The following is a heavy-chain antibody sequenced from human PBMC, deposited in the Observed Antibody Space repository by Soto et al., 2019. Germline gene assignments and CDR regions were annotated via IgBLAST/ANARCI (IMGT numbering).Heavy chain of an antibody. CDR2: IYPDESDT. V-gene: IGHV5-51*01. Sequence: PGESLKISCKGSGYSFTKYWIGWVRQMPGKGLEWMAIIYPDESDTRYSPSFQGQVTISADNSISTAYLQWSSLKASDTAMYYCARHGMPMVAGMDVWGQGTTVTVSS. CDR3: ARHGMPMVAGMDV. J-gene: IGHJ6*02. D-gene: IGHD3-10*01. CDR1: GYSFTKYW.